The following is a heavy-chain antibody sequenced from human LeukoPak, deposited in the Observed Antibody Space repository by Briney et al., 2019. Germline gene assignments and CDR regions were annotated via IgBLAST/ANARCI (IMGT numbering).Heavy chain of an antibody. D-gene: IGHD2-2*01. J-gene: IGHJ5*02. CDR3: ARGHRVPAAWGEPLNWFDP. V-gene: IGHV4-34*01. CDR1: GGSFSGYY. Sequence: SETLSLTCAVYGGSFSGYYWSWIRQPPGKGLEWIGEINHSGSTNYNPSLKSRVTISVDTSKNQFSLKLSSVTAADTAVYYCARGHRVPAAWGEPLNWFDPWGQGTLVTVSS. CDR2: INHSGST.